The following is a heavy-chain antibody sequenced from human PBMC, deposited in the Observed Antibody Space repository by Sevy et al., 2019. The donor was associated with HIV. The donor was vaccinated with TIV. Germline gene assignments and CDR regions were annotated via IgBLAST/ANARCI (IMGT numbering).Heavy chain of an antibody. Sequence: GGSLRLSCAASGFTFSSYSMNWVRQAPGKGLEWVSSISSSSSNIYYADSVKGRFTISRDNAKNSLYLQMNSLRAEDTAVDYCAGDLFPYSSGGSCYSADYYYYGMDVWGQGTTVTVSS. CDR1: GFTFSSYS. J-gene: IGHJ6*02. D-gene: IGHD2-15*01. CDR2: ISSSSSNI. V-gene: IGHV3-21*01. CDR3: AGDLFPYSSGGSCYSADYYYYGMDV.